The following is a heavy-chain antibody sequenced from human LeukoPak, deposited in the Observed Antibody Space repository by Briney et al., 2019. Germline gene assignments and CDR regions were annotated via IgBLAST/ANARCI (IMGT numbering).Heavy chain of an antibody. J-gene: IGHJ4*02. Sequence: PSETLPLTCTVSGGSISNYYWSWIRQPPGKGLEWIGYISHSGSTNYSPSLKSRVTISLDTSKNQFSLKLSSVTAADTAVYYCAGHHPRNTVDFWGQGTLVTVSS. CDR3: AGHHPRNTVDF. D-gene: IGHD2/OR15-2a*01. CDR1: GGSISNYY. CDR2: ISHSGST. V-gene: IGHV4-59*08.